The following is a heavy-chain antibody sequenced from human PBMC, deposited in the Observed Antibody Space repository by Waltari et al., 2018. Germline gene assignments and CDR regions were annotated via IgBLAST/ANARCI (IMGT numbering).Heavy chain of an antibody. V-gene: IGHV3-21*04. D-gene: IGHD3-16*01. J-gene: IGHJ4*02. CDR1: GFTFRDET. CDR3: VTYGERYSYAAN. CDR2: IRSSSRYI. Sequence: EGVLGESGGGLVRPGAALRPSGGVSGFTFRDETMNWVRQAPGKWLQWVASIRSSSRYIYYADAVKGRFIISGDHAKNSLYLQMDSLRDEDTAMYYCVTYGERYSYAANCGQGTLVTVSS.